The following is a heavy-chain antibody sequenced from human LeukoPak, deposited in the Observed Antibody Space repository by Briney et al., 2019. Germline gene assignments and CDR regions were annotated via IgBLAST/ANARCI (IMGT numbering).Heavy chain of an antibody. CDR2: IYSGGST. Sequence: GGSLRLSCAAPGFTVSSNYMSWVRQAPGKGLEWVSVIYSGGSTYYADSVKGRFTISRDNSKNTLYLQMNSLRAEDTAVYYCARSPGDSDAFDIWGQGTMVTVSS. CDR3: ARSPGDSDAFDI. D-gene: IGHD4-17*01. J-gene: IGHJ3*02. V-gene: IGHV3-66*01. CDR1: GFTVSSNY.